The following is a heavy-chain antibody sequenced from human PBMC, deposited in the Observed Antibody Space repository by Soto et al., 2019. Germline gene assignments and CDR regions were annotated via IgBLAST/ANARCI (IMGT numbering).Heavy chain of an antibody. V-gene: IGHV3-21*01. Sequence: EVQLVESGGGLVKPGGSLRLSCAASGFTFSTYNMNWVRQAPGKGLEWVSSLSSSSRFISYADSLKGRFTISRDNAQNSLYLQMTSLRAEDTAVYYCTRGEAAVVVPGAVETIAVAGGDFFDYWGQGTLVTVSS. CDR3: TRGEAAVVVPGAVETIAVAGGDFFDY. CDR2: LSSSSRFI. D-gene: IGHD6-13*01. J-gene: IGHJ4*02. CDR1: GFTFSTYN.